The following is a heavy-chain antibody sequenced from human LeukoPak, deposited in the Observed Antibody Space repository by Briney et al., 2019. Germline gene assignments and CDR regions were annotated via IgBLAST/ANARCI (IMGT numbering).Heavy chain of an antibody. J-gene: IGHJ4*02. CDR1: GFTFSSYA. D-gene: IGHD3-10*01. CDR3: ARVGGSGSSLYYFGY. CDR2: MSYDGSLK. Sequence: GGSLRLSCAASGFTFSSYAMHWVRQAPGKGLEWVGIMSYDGSLKYYADSVKGRFTISRDNSKNTLYLQMNSLRAEDTAVYYCARVGGSGSSLYYFGYWGQGTLVTVSS. V-gene: IGHV3-30-3*01.